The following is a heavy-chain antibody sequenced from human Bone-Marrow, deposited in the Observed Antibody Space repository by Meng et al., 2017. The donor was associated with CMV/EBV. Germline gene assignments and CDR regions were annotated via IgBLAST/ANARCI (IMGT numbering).Heavy chain of an antibody. CDR3: ARTVPEGVDVVAAALGPNWFDP. CDR1: GGSISSSSYY. J-gene: IGHJ5*02. V-gene: IGHV4-39*01. Sequence: SETLSLTCTVSGGSISSSSYYWGWIRQPPGKGLEWIGSIYYSGSTYYNPSLKSRVTISVDTSKNQFSLKLSSVTAADTAVYYCARTVPEGVDVVAAALGPNWFDPWGQGPRVTVYS. CDR2: IYYSGST. D-gene: IGHD2-15*01.